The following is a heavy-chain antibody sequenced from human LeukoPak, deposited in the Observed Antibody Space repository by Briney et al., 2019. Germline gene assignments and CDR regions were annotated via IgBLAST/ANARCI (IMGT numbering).Heavy chain of an antibody. Sequence: PGGSLRLSCAASGFTFSSYSMNWVRQAPGKGLEWVSYISSSSSNIYYADSVKGRFTISRDNAKNSLYLQMNSLRAEDTAVYYCARDSQWAFDYWGQGTLVTVSS. CDR1: GFTFSSYS. V-gene: IGHV3-48*01. CDR2: ISSSSSNI. D-gene: IGHD2-8*01. J-gene: IGHJ4*02. CDR3: ARDSQWAFDY.